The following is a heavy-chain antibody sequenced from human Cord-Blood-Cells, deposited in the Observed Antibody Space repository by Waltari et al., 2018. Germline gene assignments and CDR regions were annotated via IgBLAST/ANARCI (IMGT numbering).Heavy chain of an antibody. CDR3: ATEHGSGSSFDY. V-gene: IGHV1-24*01. D-gene: IGHD3-10*01. CDR2: FDPEDGET. Sequence: QVQLVQSGAEVKKPGASGKVSCKVSGYTLTELSIPCVRQAHGKGLEWMGGFDPEDGETIYAQKFQGRVTMTEDTSTDTAYMELSSLRSEDTAVYYCATEHGSGSSFDYWGQGTLVTVSS. J-gene: IGHJ4*02. CDR1: GYTLTELS.